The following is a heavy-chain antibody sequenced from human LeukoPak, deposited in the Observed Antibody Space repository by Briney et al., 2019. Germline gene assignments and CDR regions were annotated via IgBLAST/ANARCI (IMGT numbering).Heavy chain of an antibody. CDR1: GYSFTSYW. CDR2: IYPGDSDP. V-gene: IGHV5-51*01. J-gene: IGHJ3*02. Sequence: GESLKISCKGSGYSFTSYWIGWVRQMPGKGLEGMGIIYPGDSDPRYSPSFQGQVTISADKSISTAYLQWSSLKASDTAMYYCARHVSPAAYTDAFDIWGQGTMVTVSS. D-gene: IGHD2-2*01. CDR3: ARHVSPAAYTDAFDI.